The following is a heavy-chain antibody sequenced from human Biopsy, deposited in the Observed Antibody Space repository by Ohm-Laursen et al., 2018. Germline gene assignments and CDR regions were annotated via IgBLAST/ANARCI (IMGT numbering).Heavy chain of an antibody. J-gene: IGHJ4*02. CDR3: ASRPNCGGDCSPGFDY. CDR2: IVVGGGNT. CDR1: GFTFNRSA. V-gene: IGHV1-58*02. Sequence: GASVKVSCKASGFTFNRSAMQWVRQARGQRLEWIGWIVVGGGNTNYAQKFQERVTITRDMSTSTAYMELSSLRSEDTAVYYCASRPNCGGDCSPGFDYWGQGTLVTVSS. D-gene: IGHD2-21*02.